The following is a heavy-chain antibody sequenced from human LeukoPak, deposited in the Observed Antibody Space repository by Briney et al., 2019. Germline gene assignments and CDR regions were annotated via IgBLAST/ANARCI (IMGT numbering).Heavy chain of an antibody. CDR2: IFYSGAA. CDR1: GGSISSSDYY. V-gene: IGHV4-39*01. Sequence: SETLSLTCTVSGGSISSSDYYWGWVRQPPGKGLEWIGSIFYSGAAHCNPSLKSRVTISVDTSNNQFSLTLSSVTAADTAVYYCARRIANRNWFDPWGQGTLVTVSS. CDR3: ARRIANRNWFDP. D-gene: IGHD1/OR15-1a*01. J-gene: IGHJ5*02.